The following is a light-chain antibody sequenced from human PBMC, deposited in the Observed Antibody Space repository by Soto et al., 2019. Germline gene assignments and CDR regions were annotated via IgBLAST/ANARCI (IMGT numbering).Light chain of an antibody. V-gene: IGLV1-44*01. Sequence: QSVLTQPPSASGTPGQRVTISCSGSSSNIGSNTVDWYQQLPGTAPKLLIYSNNQRPSGVPDRFSGSKSGTSASLAISGVQPEDEADYYCAAWDDSLNGYVFGTGTKVTVL. CDR3: AAWDDSLNGYV. CDR1: SSNIGSNT. CDR2: SNN. J-gene: IGLJ1*01.